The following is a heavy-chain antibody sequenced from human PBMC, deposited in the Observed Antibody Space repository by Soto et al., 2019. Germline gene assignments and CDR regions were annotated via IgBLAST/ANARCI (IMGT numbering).Heavy chain of an antibody. D-gene: IGHD2-2*02. V-gene: IGHV4-31*03. CDR1: GYSISSGGYY. CDR2: IYYSGST. Sequence: SETLSLTCTVSGYSISSGGYYWSWIRQHPGKGLEWIGYIYYSGSTYYNPSLKSRVTISVDTSKNQFSLKLSSVTAADTAVYYCARVYCSSTSCYTGYSSGWYDYWGQGTLVTVSS. J-gene: IGHJ4*02. CDR3: ARVYCSSTSCYTGYSSGWYDY.